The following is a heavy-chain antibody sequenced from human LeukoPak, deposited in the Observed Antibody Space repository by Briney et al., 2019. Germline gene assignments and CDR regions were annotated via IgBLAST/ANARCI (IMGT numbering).Heavy chain of an antibody. J-gene: IGHJ4*02. V-gene: IGHV1-69*04. CDR2: IIPIFGIA. Sequence: GSSVKVSCKASGGTFSSYAISWVRQAPGQGLEWMGRIIPIFGIATYAQKFQGRVTITADKSTSTAYMELSSLRSEDTAVYYCARGGTGFANFDYWGQGTLVTVSS. CDR1: GGTFSSYA. CDR3: ARGGTGFANFDY. D-gene: IGHD3-10*01.